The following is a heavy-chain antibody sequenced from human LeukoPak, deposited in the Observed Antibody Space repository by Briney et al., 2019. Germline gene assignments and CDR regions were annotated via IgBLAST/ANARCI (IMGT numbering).Heavy chain of an antibody. CDR2: ISGSGGST. D-gene: IGHD3-10*01. V-gene: IGHV3-23*01. J-gene: IGHJ3*02. CDR3: AKVPERITMVRGVIYDAFDI. Sequence: GGSLRLSCAASGFTFSSYAMSWVRQAPGKGLEWVSAISGSGGSTYYADSVKGRFTISRDNSKNTLYLQMNSLRAEDTAVYYCAKVPERITMVRGVIYDAFDIWGQGTMVTVSS. CDR1: GFTFSSYA.